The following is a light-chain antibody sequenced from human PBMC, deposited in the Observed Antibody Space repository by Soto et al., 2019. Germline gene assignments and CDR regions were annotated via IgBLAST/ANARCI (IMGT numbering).Light chain of an antibody. CDR3: SSYTDSNTLV. CDR2: EVS. Sequence: QPVLTQPASVSGSPGQSITISCTGTSSDVGAYTYVSWYQQHPGKAPKLMIFEVSDRPSGVSNPFSGSKSGHTASLTISGLQAEDEADDYCSSYTDSNTLVFGGGTKLTVL. J-gene: IGLJ2*01. CDR1: SSDVGAYTY. V-gene: IGLV2-14*01.